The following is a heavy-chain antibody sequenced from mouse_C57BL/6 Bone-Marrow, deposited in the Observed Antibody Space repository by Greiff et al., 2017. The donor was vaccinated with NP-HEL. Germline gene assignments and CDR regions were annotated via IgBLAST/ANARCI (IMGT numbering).Heavy chain of an antibody. V-gene: IGHV1-55*01. CDR3: ASEDYYGSSPFAY. CDR1: GYTFTSYW. CDR2: IYPGSGST. Sequence: VQLQQPGAELVKPGASVKMSCKASGYTFTSYWITWVKQRPGQGLEWIGDIYPGSGSTNYNEKFKSKATLTVDTSSSTAYMQLSSLTSEDSAVYYCASEDYYGSSPFAYWGRGTLVTVSA. D-gene: IGHD1-1*01. J-gene: IGHJ3*01.